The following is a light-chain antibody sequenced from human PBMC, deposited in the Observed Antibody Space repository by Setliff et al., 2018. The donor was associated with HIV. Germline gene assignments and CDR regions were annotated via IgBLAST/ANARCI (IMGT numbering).Light chain of an antibody. Sequence: QSVLTQPASVSGSPGQSITIPCTGTSSDVGSYNHVSWYQQHPGKAPKLMIYEVSNRPSGVSNRFSGSKSGNTASLTISGLQAEDEGDYYCSSYTSSSTWVFGGGTKVTVL. CDR2: EVS. CDR1: SSDVGSYNH. V-gene: IGLV2-14*01. J-gene: IGLJ3*02. CDR3: SSYTSSSTWV.